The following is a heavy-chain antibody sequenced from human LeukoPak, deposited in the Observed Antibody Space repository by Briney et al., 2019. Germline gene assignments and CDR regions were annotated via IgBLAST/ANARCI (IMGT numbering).Heavy chain of an antibody. Sequence: ASVKVSCKASGYTFTGYYMHWVRQAPGQGLEWMGRINPNSGGTNYAQKFQGRVTLTRDTSISTAYMELCRLRSADTAVYYCARVSSGWYVASYFDSWGQGTLVTVSS. D-gene: IGHD6-19*01. CDR3: ARVSSGWYVASYFDS. V-gene: IGHV1-2*06. J-gene: IGHJ4*02. CDR2: INPNSGGT. CDR1: GYTFTGYY.